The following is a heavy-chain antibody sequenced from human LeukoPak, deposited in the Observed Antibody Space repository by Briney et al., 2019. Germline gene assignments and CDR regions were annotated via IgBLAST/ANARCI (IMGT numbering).Heavy chain of an antibody. D-gene: IGHD3-16*01. J-gene: IGHJ4*02. Sequence: PGGSLRLSCAASGFTFSSYGMRWVRQAPGKGLEWVAVIWYDGSNKYYADSVKCRFTISRDNSKNTLYLQMNSLRAEDTAVYYCAKDFVWGGYPFYYFDYWGQGTLVNVSS. V-gene: IGHV3-33*06. CDR2: IWYDGSNK. CDR3: AKDFVWGGYPFYYFDY. CDR1: GFTFSSYG.